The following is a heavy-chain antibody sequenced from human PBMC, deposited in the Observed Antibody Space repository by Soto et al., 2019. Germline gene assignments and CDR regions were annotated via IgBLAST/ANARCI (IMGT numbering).Heavy chain of an antibody. CDR3: ARASRIRYFDWLFPQELNWFDP. CDR2: IIPIFGTA. D-gene: IGHD3-9*01. CDR1: GGTFSSYD. J-gene: IGHJ5*02. V-gene: IGHV1-69*13. Sequence: AVKVSGKASGGTFSSYDISWLRQAPGQGLEWMGGIIPIFGTANYAQKFQGRVTITADESTSTAYMELSSLRSEDTAVYYCARASRIRYFDWLFPQELNWFDPWGQGTLVTVSS.